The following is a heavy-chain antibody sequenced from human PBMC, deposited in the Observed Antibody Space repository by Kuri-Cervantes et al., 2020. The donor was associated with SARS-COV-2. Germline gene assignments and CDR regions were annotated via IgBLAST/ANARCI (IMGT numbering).Heavy chain of an antibody. CDR2: INPNSGGT. V-gene: IGHV1-2*02. D-gene: IGHD1-26*01. CDR1: GYTFTGYY. CDR3: ATNWEHDRRLDY. J-gene: IGHJ4*02. Sequence: ASVKVSCKASGYTFTGYYMHWVRQAPGQGLEWMGWINPNSGGTNYAQRFQGRVTMTRDTSTSTVYMELSSLRSEDTAVYYGATNWEHDRRLDYWGQGTLVTVSS.